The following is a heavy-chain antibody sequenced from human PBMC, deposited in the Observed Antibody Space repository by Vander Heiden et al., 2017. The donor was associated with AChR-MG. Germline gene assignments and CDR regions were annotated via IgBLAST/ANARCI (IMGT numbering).Heavy chain of an antibody. Sequence: EVQLVESGGGLVKPGGSLRLSCAASGFTFSSYSMNWVRQAPGKGLEWVSFISSSSSYIYYADSMKGRFTISRDNAKNSLYLQMNSLRAEDTAVYYCAREPVGDHGFDPWGQGTLVTVSS. D-gene: IGHD1-26*01. CDR1: GFTFSSYS. V-gene: IGHV3-21*04. J-gene: IGHJ5*02. CDR2: ISSSSSYI. CDR3: AREPVGDHGFDP.